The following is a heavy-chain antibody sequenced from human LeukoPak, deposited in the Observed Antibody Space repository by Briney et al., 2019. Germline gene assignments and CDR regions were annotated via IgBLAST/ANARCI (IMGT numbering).Heavy chain of an antibody. J-gene: IGHJ4*02. D-gene: IGHD1-26*01. Sequence: GASVKVSCKVSGYTLTQLAMHWVRQAPGKGLEWVGGFDPEDGETTYAQNFQGRVTMTEDKFTDTVYMEVSGLRSEDTAVYYCTTSSGAYHLYWGQGTLVTVSS. CDR1: GYTLTQLA. V-gene: IGHV1-24*01. CDR3: TTSSGAYHLY. CDR2: FDPEDGET.